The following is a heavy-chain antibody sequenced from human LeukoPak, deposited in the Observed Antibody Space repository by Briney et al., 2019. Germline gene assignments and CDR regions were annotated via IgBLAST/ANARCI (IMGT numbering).Heavy chain of an antibody. CDR1: GYTFTSYG. CDR2: ISAYNGNT. D-gene: IGHD3-22*01. V-gene: IGHV1-18*01. J-gene: IGHJ4*02. CDR3: ARSPTGGYYDSSGYYYFDY. Sequence: ASVKVSCKASGYTFTSYGISWVRQAPGQGLEWMGWISAYNGNTNYAQKLQGRATMTTDTSTSTAYMELRSLRSDDTAVYYCARSPTGGYYDSSGYYYFDYWGQGTLVTVSS.